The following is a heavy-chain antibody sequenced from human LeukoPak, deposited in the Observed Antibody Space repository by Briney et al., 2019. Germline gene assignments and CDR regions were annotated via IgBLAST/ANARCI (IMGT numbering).Heavy chain of an antibody. CDR1: GGSISSYY. V-gene: IGHV4-59*12. J-gene: IGHJ6*02. D-gene: IGHD1-14*01. Sequence: PSETLSLTCTVPGGSISSYYWSWIRQPPGKGLEWIGYIYYSGSTNYNPSLKSRVTISVDTSKNQFSLKLSAVTAADTAVYYCASIGYDHGMDVWGQGTTVTVSS. CDR2: IYYSGST. CDR3: ASIGYDHGMDV.